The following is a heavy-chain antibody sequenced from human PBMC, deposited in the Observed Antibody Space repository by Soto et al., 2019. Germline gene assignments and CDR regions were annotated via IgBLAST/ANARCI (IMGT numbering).Heavy chain of an antibody. CDR2: VLGDGDST. Sequence: GGSLRLSCTASGFTFKNYAMSWVRQAPGKGLEWVSTVLGDGDSTYYADSVKGRFTISRDISKSTLNLQMNSLRADDTAVYYCAKGDYCTSASCRGGAFDIWGRGTMVTVSS. D-gene: IGHD2-2*01. V-gene: IGHV3-23*01. CDR3: AKGDYCTSASCRGGAFDI. J-gene: IGHJ3*02. CDR1: GFTFKNYA.